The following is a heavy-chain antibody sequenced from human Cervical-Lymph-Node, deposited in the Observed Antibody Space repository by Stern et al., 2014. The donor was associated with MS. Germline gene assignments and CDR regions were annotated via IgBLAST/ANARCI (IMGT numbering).Heavy chain of an antibody. Sequence: QLVQSGGGLVQPGGSLGLSCAASGFTFSSYSMNWVRQAPGKGLGWVSYISSSSSTIYYADSVKGRFTISRDNAKNSLYLQMNSLRDEDTAVYYCARTATSSWYRLDYWGQGTLVTVSS. V-gene: IGHV3-48*02. D-gene: IGHD6-13*01. J-gene: IGHJ4*02. CDR3: ARTATSSWYRLDY. CDR1: GFTFSSYS. CDR2: ISSSSSTI.